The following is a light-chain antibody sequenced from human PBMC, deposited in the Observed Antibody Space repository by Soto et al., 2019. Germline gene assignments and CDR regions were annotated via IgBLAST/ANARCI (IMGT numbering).Light chain of an antibody. CDR1: KGIKDY. V-gene: IGKV3-15*01. Sequence: EIGMTQSPATLSVSPGERATLSCRASKGIKDYVAWFQQKPGQAPRLLIYGASTRATAIPARFNGSGSGTEFTLSISSLQSEDFAVYYCQQYNTWPRTFGQGTKVETK. CDR3: QQYNTWPRT. CDR2: GAS. J-gene: IGKJ1*01.